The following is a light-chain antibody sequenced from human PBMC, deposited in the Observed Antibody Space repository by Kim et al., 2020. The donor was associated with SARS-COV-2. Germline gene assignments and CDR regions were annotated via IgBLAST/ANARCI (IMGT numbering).Light chain of an antibody. CDR2: QDS. Sequence: VSPGQTASITCSGDKLGAKYAFWYQQKPGQSPVLVIYQDSKRPSGIPERFSGSNSGNTATLTISGTQAMDEADYYCQAWDSSIVVFGGGTQLTVL. J-gene: IGLJ2*01. CDR3: QAWDSSIVV. V-gene: IGLV3-1*01. CDR1: KLGAKY.